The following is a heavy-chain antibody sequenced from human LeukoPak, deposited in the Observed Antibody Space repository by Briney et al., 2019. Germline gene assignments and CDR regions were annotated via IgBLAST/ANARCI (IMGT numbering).Heavy chain of an antibody. Sequence: SETLSLTCTVSGYSISSGYYWGWIRQPPGKGLEWIGSIYHSGSTYYNPSLKSRVTISVDTSKNQFSLKLSSVTAADTAVYYCASSPFYSSSWYTEGWGQGTLVTVSS. J-gene: IGHJ4*02. D-gene: IGHD6-13*01. CDR3: ASSPFYSSSWYTEG. CDR1: GYSISSGYY. CDR2: IYHSGST. V-gene: IGHV4-38-2*02.